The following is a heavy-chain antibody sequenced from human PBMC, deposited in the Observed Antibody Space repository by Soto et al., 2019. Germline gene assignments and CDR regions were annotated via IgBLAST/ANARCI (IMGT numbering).Heavy chain of an antibody. Sequence: SETLSLTCTVSGGSIRSYYCSWMRQPAGKGLEWIGRIYTSGSTNYNPSLKSRVTMSVDTSKNQFSLKLSSVTAADTAVYYCAREDKYCSGGSCYHSSSFVIDYWGQGTLVTVSS. CDR2: IYTSGST. J-gene: IGHJ4*02. CDR3: AREDKYCSGGSCYHSSSFVIDY. V-gene: IGHV4-4*07. D-gene: IGHD2-15*01. CDR1: GGSIRSYY.